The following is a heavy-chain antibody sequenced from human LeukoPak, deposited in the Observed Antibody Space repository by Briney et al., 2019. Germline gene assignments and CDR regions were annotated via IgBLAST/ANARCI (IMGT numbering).Heavy chain of an antibody. CDR3: AREDGGVVVPAAWSY. V-gene: IGHV3-23*01. J-gene: IGHJ4*02. Sequence: GGSLRLSCAASGFTFSSYAMSWVRQAPGKGLEWVSAISGSGGSTYYADSVKGRFTISRDNAKNSLYLQMNSLRAEDTAVYYCAREDGGVVVPAAWSYWGQGTLVTVSS. CDR1: GFTFSSYA. CDR2: ISGSGGST. D-gene: IGHD2-2*01.